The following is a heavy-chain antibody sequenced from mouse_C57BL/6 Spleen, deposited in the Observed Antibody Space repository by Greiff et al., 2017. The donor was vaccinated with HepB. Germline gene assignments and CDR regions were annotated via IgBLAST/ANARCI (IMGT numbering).Heavy chain of an antibody. CDR1: GYAFSSSW. D-gene: IGHD2-3*01. CDR3: ARDGYYGGDAMDY. CDR2: IYPGDGDT. Sequence: VKLQESGPELVKPGASVKISCKASGYAFSSSWMNWVKQRPGKGLEWIGRIYPGDGDTNYNGKFKGKATLTADKSSSTAYMQLSSLTSEDSAVYFCARDGYYGGDAMDYWGQGTSVTVSS. J-gene: IGHJ4*01. V-gene: IGHV1-82*01.